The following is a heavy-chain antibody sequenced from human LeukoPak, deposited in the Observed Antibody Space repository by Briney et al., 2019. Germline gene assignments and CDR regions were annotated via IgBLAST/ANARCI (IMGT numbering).Heavy chain of an antibody. J-gene: IGHJ6*02. CDR2: MNPKSGNT. Sequence: GASVKVSCKASGYTFTSYDINWVGQATGQGGEWMGWMNPKSGNTGYAQKLQGRVTITRNTSISTAYMELSSLRSEDTAVYYCARGLAAMVLPYYGMDVWGQGTTVTVSS. V-gene: IGHV1-8*01. CDR3: ARGLAAMVLPYYGMDV. D-gene: IGHD5-18*01. CDR1: GYTFTSYD.